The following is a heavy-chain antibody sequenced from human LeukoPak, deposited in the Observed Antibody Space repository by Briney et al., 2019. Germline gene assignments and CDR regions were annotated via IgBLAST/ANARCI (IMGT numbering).Heavy chain of an antibody. CDR2: FSWYRGSI. CDR1: GFTFDDYA. J-gene: IGHJ1*01. CDR3: AKGYCSSTSCYFQH. D-gene: IGHD2-2*01. Sequence: SLRLYCAASGFTFDDYAMHCVRHAPGKGVEWVSGFSWYRGSIGYADSVKGRFTISRDNAKNSLYLQMNSLRAEDTALYYCAKGYCSSTSCYFQHWGQGTLVIVSS. V-gene: IGHV3-9*01.